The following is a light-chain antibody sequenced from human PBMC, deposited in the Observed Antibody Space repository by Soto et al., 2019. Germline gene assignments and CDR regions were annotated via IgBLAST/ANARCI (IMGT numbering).Light chain of an antibody. Sequence: EVVLTQSPDTLSLSPGETATLSCRASQSVDRYVAWYQQKLGQAPRLLIYDAYTRATGVAARFTGSGSATDFSLTISSLQSEDFAVYYCQQYNDWPPYTFGQGTKLEIK. CDR3: QQYNDWPPYT. CDR2: DAY. V-gene: IGKV3D-15*01. CDR1: QSVDRY. J-gene: IGKJ2*01.